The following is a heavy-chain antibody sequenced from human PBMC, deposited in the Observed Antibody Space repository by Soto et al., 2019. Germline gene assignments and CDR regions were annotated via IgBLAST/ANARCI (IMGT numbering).Heavy chain of an antibody. D-gene: IGHD3-10*01. CDR1: GFTFSSYS. J-gene: IGHJ5*02. Sequence: ESGGGLVKPGGSLRLSCAASGFTFSSYSMNWVRQAPGKGLEWVSSISSSSSYIYYADSVKGRFTISRDNAKNSLYLQMNSLRAEDTAVYYCARDLGSTVALYNWFDPWGQGTLVTVSS. V-gene: IGHV3-21*01. CDR3: ARDLGSTVALYNWFDP. CDR2: ISSSSSYI.